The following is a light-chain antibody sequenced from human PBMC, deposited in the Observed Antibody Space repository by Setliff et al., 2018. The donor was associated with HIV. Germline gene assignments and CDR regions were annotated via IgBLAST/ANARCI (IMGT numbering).Light chain of an antibody. CDR1: NIETKS. CDR2: YDT. V-gene: IGLV3-21*04. Sequence: SYELTQPPSVSVAPGKTARITCGGNNIETKSVHWYQQKPGQASVLVISYDTDRPSGIPERLSGSNSGTTATLTISRVEAGDEADYYCQVWDSSSDHYVFGTGTKVTVL. J-gene: IGLJ1*01. CDR3: QVWDSSSDHYV.